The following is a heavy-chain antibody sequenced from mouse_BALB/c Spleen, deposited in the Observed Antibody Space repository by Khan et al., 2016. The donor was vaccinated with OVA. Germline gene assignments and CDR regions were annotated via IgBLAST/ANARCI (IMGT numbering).Heavy chain of an antibody. CDR1: GDSITSGY. V-gene: IGHV3-8*02. J-gene: IGHJ3*01. Sequence: MQLEESGPSLVKPSQTLSLTCSVTGDSITSGYWNWIRKFPGNKLEYMGYMIYSGNTYYNPYLKSRISITRHTSKNQYYLQLNSVTTEDTATYYCARSSDRYAFAYWGQGTLVTVSA. CDR2: MIYSGNT. D-gene: IGHD2-14*01. CDR3: ARSSDRYAFAY.